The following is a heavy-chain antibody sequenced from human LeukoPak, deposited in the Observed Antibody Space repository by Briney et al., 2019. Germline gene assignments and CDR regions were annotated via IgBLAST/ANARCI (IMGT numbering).Heavy chain of an antibody. V-gene: IGHV3-30*02. CDR1: GFTFSSYG. Sequence: GGSLRLSCAASGFTFSSYGMHWVRQAPGKGLEWVAFIRYDGSNKYFADSVKGRFTISRDNSKNTLYLQMNSLRAEDTAVYYCARDRRFLEWSAYYMDVWGKGTTVTVSS. CDR3: ARDRRFLEWSAYYMDV. CDR2: IRYDGSNK. J-gene: IGHJ6*03. D-gene: IGHD3-3*01.